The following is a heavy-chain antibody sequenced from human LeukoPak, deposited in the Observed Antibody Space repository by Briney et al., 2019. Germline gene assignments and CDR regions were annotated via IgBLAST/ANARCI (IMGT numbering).Heavy chain of an antibody. J-gene: IGHJ6*02. CDR2: IYTSGST. CDR1: VGSISSYY. D-gene: IGHD6-13*01. Sequence: SEILCLTCSVSVGSISSYYGSWIRQPAGKGLEWIGRIYTSGSTNYNPSLKSRVTMSVDTSKNQFSLKLSSVTAADTAVYYCARDDRQQLQDHYYGMDVWGQGTTVTVSS. V-gene: IGHV4-4*07. CDR3: ARDDRQQLQDHYYGMDV.